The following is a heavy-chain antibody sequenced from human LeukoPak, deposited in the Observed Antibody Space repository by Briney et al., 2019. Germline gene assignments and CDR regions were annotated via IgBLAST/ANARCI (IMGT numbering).Heavy chain of an antibody. V-gene: IGHV4-31*03. CDR1: VHPISSGDAF. D-gene: IGHD3-16*02. CDR3: AREAGGYDYVWGSYRLNWFDP. Sequence: SLLCTVSVHPISSGDAFWRWVSQHAGKGLGRIWYIYYRGSTYYNPSLQSRVTISVDTSKSQFSLKLSSVTAAGTAVYYCAREAGGYDYVWGSYRLNWFDPWGQGTLVTVSS. J-gene: IGHJ5*02. CDR2: IYYRGST.